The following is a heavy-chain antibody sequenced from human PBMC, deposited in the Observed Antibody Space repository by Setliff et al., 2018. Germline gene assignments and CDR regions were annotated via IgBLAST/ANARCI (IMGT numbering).Heavy chain of an antibody. V-gene: IGHV3-74*01. Sequence: SGGSLRLSCAASGFTFVNYWMHWVRQAPGKGLVWVSRVNSDGSSTIYADSVKGRFTISRDNAENTLYLQMNSLRPDDTDMYYCARGNSSGRAGFDYWGQGTLVTVSS. D-gene: IGHD6-19*01. CDR3: ARGNSSGRAGFDY. CDR1: GFTFVNYW. CDR2: VNSDGSST. J-gene: IGHJ4*02.